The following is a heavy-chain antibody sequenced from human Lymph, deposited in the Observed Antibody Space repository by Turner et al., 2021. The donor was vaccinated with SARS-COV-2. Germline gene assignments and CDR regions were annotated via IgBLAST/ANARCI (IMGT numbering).Heavy chain of an antibody. Sequence: QVQLQESGPGLVKPSETLSLTCTVSGGSLSSYYWSWIRQPPGKGLEWIGYIHYSGSTNYNPSLKSRVTISVDTSKNQFSLKLNSVTAADTAVYYCARHGFSGWYGGGMDVWGQGTTVTVSS. D-gene: IGHD6-19*01. CDR2: IHYSGST. CDR1: GGSLSSYY. J-gene: IGHJ6*02. V-gene: IGHV4-59*08. CDR3: ARHGFSGWYGGGMDV.